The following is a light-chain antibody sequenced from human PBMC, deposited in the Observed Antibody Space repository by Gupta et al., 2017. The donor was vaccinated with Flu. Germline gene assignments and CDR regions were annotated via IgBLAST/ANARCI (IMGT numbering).Light chain of an antibody. Sequence: SYSNIGNNYVSWYQQLPGTAATLLIFDKSKRPSGILDRFSGSGSGTSATLDITGLQSGDEADYYCGSWDTRLRSWVFGGGTRLTVL. V-gene: IGLV1-51*01. CDR1: YSNIGNNY. J-gene: IGLJ3*02. CDR2: DKS. CDR3: GSWDTRLRSWV.